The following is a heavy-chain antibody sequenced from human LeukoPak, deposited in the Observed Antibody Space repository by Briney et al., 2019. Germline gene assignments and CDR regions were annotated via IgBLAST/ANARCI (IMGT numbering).Heavy chain of an antibody. J-gene: IGHJ4*02. V-gene: IGHV3-33*06. Sequence: GGSLRLSCAACGFTFSSYGMHWVRQAPGKGLEWVAVIWYDGSNKYYADSVKGRFTISRDNSKNTLYLQMNSLRAEDTAVYYCAKDRQLHDYGGNSYYFDYWGQGTLVTVSS. CDR1: GFTFSSYG. D-gene: IGHD4-23*01. CDR3: AKDRQLHDYGGNSYYFDY. CDR2: IWYDGSNK.